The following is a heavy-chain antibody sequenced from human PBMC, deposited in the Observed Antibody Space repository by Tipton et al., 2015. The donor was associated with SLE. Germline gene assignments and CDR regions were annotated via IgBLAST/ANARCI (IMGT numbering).Heavy chain of an antibody. CDR3: AGGNGVTDFDY. J-gene: IGHJ4*02. CDR2: INPNSGGT. D-gene: IGHD4-23*01. V-gene: IGHV1-2*02. CDR1: GYTFAGYY. Sequence: QVQLVQSGAEVKKPGDSVKVSCKGFGYTFAGYYMHWVRQAPGQGLEWVGWINPNSGGTNYAQKFQGRVAMTRDTSISTAYLALNSLTSDDTAVYYCAGGNGVTDFDYWGQGTLVTDSS.